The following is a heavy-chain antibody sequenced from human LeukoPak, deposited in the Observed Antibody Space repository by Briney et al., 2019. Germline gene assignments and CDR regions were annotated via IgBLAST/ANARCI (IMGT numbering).Heavy chain of an antibody. V-gene: IGHV1-69*06. CDR2: IIPIFGTG. Sequence: SVKVSSKASGYTFTSYAISWVRQAPGQGLEWMGGIIPIFGTGNYAQKFQGRVTITADKSTSTAYMELSSLRSEDTAVYYCARNNRRKLRYFDWLDYYYYVDVWGKGTTVTVSS. J-gene: IGHJ6*03. D-gene: IGHD3-9*01. CDR1: GYTFTSYA. CDR3: ARNNRRKLRYFDWLDYYYYVDV.